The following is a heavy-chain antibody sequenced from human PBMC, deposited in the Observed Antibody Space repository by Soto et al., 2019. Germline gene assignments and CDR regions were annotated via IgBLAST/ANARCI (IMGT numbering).Heavy chain of an antibody. CDR1: GGSVSSGSNH. V-gene: IGHV4-61*01. D-gene: IGHD5-12*01. CDR2: ITDSGST. J-gene: IGHJ6*02. CDR3: ARVQGYDYYYYGLDV. Sequence: SETLSLTCTVSGGSVSSGSNHWSWIRQSPGKGLEWIGYITDSGSTNHNPSLKRRVTISVDTSKNQFSLRLSSVTAADAAVYYCARVQGYDYYYYGLDVWGQGTTVTVSS.